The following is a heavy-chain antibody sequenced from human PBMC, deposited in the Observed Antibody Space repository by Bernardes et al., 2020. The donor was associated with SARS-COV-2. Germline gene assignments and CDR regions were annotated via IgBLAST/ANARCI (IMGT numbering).Heavy chain of an antibody. CDR1: GFTFSRYG. Sequence: SLRLSCAASGFTFSRYGMHWVRQAPGKGLEWVAGISYHGNDKYYADCAKGRSTISRDDSKNTVYLQMNSLRAEDTAMYYCARAMHYDFWSGYFPEYWGQGTLVTVSS. V-gene: IGHV3-30*03. D-gene: IGHD3-3*01. J-gene: IGHJ4*02. CDR3: ARAMHYDFWSGYFPEY. CDR2: ISYHGNDK.